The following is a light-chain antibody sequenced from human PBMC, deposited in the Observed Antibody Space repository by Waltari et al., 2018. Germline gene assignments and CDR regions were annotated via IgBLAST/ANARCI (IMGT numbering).Light chain of an antibody. CDR3: CSYAGSGTYI. J-gene: IGLJ1*01. V-gene: IGLV2-23*02. CDR2: EVI. CDR1: TSDVWHYNL. Sequence: QSALTQPASVSGTPGQSITISCTGTTSDVWHYNLGSWYQHHPGKAPQLMICEVIKRPSGVSDRFSGSKSGNTASLTISGLQAEDEADYYCCSYAGSGTYIFGTGTKVTVL.